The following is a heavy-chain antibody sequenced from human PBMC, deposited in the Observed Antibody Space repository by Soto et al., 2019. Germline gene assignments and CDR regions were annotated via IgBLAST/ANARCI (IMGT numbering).Heavy chain of an antibody. CDR2: ISWNSGSI. J-gene: IGHJ4*02. D-gene: IGHD2-15*01. CDR1: GFTFDDYA. Sequence: EVQLVESGGGLVQPGRSLRLSCAASGFTFDDYAMHWVRQAPGKGLEWVSGISWNSGSIGYADSVKGRFTISRDNAKNSLYLQMNSLRGQDTALFYCAKDAPYCSGGSCYLGPFDYWGQGTLVTVSS. V-gene: IGHV3-9*01. CDR3: AKDAPYCSGGSCYLGPFDY.